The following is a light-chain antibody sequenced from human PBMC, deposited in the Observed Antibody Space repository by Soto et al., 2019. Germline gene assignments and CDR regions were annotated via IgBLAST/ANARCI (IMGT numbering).Light chain of an antibody. CDR3: QQYGSSIQT. CDR2: GAS. V-gene: IGKV3-20*01. Sequence: EIVLTQFPGTFSLSPGEIATLSCRASQSVGSNYLAWYQQRPGQPPNLLIFGASHRAPDIPDRFSGSGSGTDFTLTISRLEPEDFAVYYCQQYGSSIQTFGQGTKVDIK. J-gene: IGKJ1*01. CDR1: QSVGSNY.